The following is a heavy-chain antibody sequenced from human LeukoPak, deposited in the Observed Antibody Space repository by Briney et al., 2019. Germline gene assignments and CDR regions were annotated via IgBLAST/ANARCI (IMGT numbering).Heavy chain of an antibody. Sequence: PGGSLRLSCAASGFTVSSNYMSWVRRAPGKGLEWVSVIYSGGSTYYADSVKGRFTISRDNSKNTLYLQMNSLRAEDTAVYYCARTDVDAFDIWGQGTMVTVPS. V-gene: IGHV3-53*01. J-gene: IGHJ3*02. CDR1: GFTVSSNY. CDR3: ARTDVDAFDI. CDR2: IYSGGST.